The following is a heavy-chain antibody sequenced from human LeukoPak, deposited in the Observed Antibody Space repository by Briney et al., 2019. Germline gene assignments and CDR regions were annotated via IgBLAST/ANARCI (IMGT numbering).Heavy chain of an antibody. D-gene: IGHD3-10*01. J-gene: IGHJ5*02. CDR3: ARGGRHILWFGDSEFDP. V-gene: IGHV4-61*02. CDR2: IYTSGST. Sequence: SETLSLTCTVSGGSISSGSYYWSWIRQPAGKGLEWIGRIYTSGSTNYNPSLKSRVTISVDTSKNQFSLKLSSVTAADTAVYYCARGGRHILWFGDSEFDPWGQGTLVTVPS. CDR1: GGSISSGSYY.